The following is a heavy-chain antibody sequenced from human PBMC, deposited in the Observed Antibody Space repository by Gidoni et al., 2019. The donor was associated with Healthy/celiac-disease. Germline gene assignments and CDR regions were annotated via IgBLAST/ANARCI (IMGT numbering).Heavy chain of an antibody. CDR3: ARGYGITMIVVVSPGDAFDI. J-gene: IGHJ3*02. CDR2: INHSGST. CDR1: GGSFSGYY. Sequence: QVQLQQWGAGLLKPSETLSLTCAVYGGSFSGYYWSWIRQPPGKGLVWIGEINHSGSTNYNPSLKGRVTISVDTSKNQFSLKLSSVTAADTAVYYCARGYGITMIVVVSPGDAFDIWGQGTMVTVSS. V-gene: IGHV4-34*01. D-gene: IGHD3-22*01.